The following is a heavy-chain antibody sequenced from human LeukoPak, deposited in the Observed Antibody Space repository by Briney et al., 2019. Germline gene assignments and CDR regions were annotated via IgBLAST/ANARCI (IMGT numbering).Heavy chain of an antibody. CDR3: AKAVWGSYLFDY. J-gene: IGHJ4*02. Sequence: GGSLRLSWAASGFTFSSYWIHWVRQAPGKGLVWVSRINRDGSSTDYADSVKGRFTISRDDSKNTPYLQMNSLRAEDTAVYYCAKAVWGSYLFDYWGQGTLVTVSS. CDR2: INRDGSST. D-gene: IGHD3-16*02. V-gene: IGHV3-74*01. CDR1: GFTFSSYW.